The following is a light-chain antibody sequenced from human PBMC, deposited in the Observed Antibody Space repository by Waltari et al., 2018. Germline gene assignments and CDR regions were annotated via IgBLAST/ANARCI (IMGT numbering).Light chain of an antibody. J-gene: IGKJ1*01. CDR1: QSISTY. V-gene: IGKV1-39*01. CDR3: QQSYSSPRT. CDR2: AAS. Sequence: DIQMTQSPSSLSASVGDRVTITCRASQSISTYLNWYQQKPGKAPKLLICAASILQSGVPSRFSGSGSVTDFTLTISSLQPEDFATFYCQQSYSSPRTFGQGTKVEIK.